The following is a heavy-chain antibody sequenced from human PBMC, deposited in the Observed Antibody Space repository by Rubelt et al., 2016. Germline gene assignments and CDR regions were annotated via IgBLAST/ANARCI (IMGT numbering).Heavy chain of an antibody. D-gene: IGHD6-13*01. V-gene: IGHV3-74*01. Sequence: EVQLVESGGGLVQPGGSLRLSCAASGFTLSRYWMHWVRQAPGQGLVWVSRINSDGRITSYADSVQGRFTISRDNAKNTQYLQMNSTRAEDPAVYYCVSSSLDYWGQGTLGTVSS. CDR3: VSSSLDY. CDR2: INSDGRIT. J-gene: IGHJ4*02. CDR1: GFTLSRYW.